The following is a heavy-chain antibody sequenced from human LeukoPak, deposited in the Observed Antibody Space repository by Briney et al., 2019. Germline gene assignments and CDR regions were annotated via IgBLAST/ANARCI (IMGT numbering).Heavy chain of an antibody. CDR2: INSDGSGT. V-gene: IGHV3-74*01. J-gene: IGHJ6*03. Sequence: QPGGSLRLSCAASGFTFSSYWMHWVRQAPGKGLVWVSRINSDGSGTTYADSVKGRFTISRDNAKNTLYLQMNSLGAEDTAVYYCARVLRRYFDWKGYYYYYMDVWGKGTTVTVSS. CDR3: ARVLRRYFDWKGYYYYYMDV. D-gene: IGHD3-9*01. CDR1: GFTFSSYW.